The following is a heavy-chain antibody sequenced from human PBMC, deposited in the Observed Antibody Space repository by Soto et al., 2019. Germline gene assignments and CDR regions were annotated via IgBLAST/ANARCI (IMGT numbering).Heavy chain of an antibody. CDR3: ASAPQYSSSTGLGWFDP. V-gene: IGHV4-34*01. CDR2: INHSGST. CDR1: GGSFSGYY. D-gene: IGHD6-6*01. J-gene: IGHJ5*02. Sequence: PSETLSLTCAVYGGSFSGYYWSWIRQPPGKGLEWIGEINHSGSTNYNPSLKSRVTISVDTSKNQFSLKLSSVTAADTAVYYCASAPQYSSSTGLGWFDPWGQGTLVTVS.